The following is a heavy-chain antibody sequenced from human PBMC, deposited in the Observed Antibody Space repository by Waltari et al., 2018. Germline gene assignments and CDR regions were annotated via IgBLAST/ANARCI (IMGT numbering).Heavy chain of an antibody. V-gene: IGHV3-48*01. CDR3: ARDGGSYSHDY. J-gene: IGHJ4*02. D-gene: IGHD1-26*01. CDR1: GFTFSSYT. CDR2: IDSSSSTI. Sequence: EVQLVESGGGLVQPGGSLRLSCAASGFTFSSYTMHWVRQAPGKGLEWISYIDSSSSTIYYADSVQGRVTVSRDNARSSLYLQMNSLRAEDTAVYYCARDGGSYSHDYWGQGTLVTVSS.